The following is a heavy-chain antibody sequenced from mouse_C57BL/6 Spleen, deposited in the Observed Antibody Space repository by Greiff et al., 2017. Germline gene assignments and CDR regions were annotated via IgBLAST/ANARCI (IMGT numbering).Heavy chain of an antibody. V-gene: IGHV1-64*01. CDR1: GYTFTSYW. D-gene: IGHD2-3*01. J-gene: IGHJ1*03. CDR2: IHPNSGST. CDR3: ARSYDPWYFDV. Sequence: QVQLQQPGAELVKPWASVKLSCKASGYTFTSYWMHWVKQRPGQGLEWIGMIHPNSGSTNYNAKFQSKATLTVDKSSSTAYMHLSSLTSEDSAVYYCARSYDPWYFDVWGTGPTVTVSS.